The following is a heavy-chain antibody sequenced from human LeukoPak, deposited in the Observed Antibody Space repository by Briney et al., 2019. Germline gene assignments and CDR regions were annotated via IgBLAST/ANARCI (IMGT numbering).Heavy chain of an antibody. D-gene: IGHD6-19*01. J-gene: IGHJ4*02. Sequence: GGSLRFSCAASGFTFSKYWMLWVRQAPGKGLESVSRINTDGTVTTYADSGKGRFTVSRDNADNTMFLQMNSVRDEDTAVYYCATKQWLAPPPDSWGQGTPVTVSS. CDR3: ATKQWLAPPPDS. CDR2: INTDGTVT. V-gene: IGHV3-74*01. CDR1: GFTFSKYW.